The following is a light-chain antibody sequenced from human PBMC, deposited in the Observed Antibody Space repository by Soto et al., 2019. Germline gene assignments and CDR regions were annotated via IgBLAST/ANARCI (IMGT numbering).Light chain of an antibody. CDR1: QSVSSNF. V-gene: IGKV3-20*01. CDR3: QQYDHWPYT. Sequence: EIVLTQSPGTLSLSPGERATLSCRASQSVSSNFLAWYQQKPGQAPRLLIYGASSRATGIPDRFSGSGSGTDFTLTISSLQSEDFAVYYCQQYDHWPYTFGQGTKLEIK. CDR2: GAS. J-gene: IGKJ2*01.